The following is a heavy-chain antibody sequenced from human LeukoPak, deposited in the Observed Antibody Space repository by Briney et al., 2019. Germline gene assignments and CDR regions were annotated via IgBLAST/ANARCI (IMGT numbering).Heavy chain of an antibody. D-gene: IGHD3-10*01. V-gene: IGHV4-61*05. J-gene: IGHJ4*02. CDR1: GGSISSSSYY. Sequence: SETLSLTCTVSGGSISSSSYYWGWIRQPPGKGLEWIGYIYYSGNTNYNPSLKSRVTISVDTSKNQFSLKLTSVTAADTAVYYCARASRGHDYWGQGTLVTVSS. CDR3: ARASRGHDY. CDR2: IYYSGNT.